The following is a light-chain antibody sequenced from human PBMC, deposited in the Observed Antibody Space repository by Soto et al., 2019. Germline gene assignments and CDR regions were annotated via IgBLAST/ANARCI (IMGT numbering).Light chain of an antibody. J-gene: IGLJ2*01. CDR1: SSDVGSYKL. CDR3: CSYAGSSTLV. V-gene: IGLV2-23*01. Sequence: QSALTQPASVSGSPGQSITIPCTGTSSDVGSYKLVSWYQQHPGKAPKLMIYEGSKRPSGVSNRFSGSKSGIAASLTISGLQGEYEADYYCCSYAGSSTLVFRGGTKHTVL. CDR2: EGS.